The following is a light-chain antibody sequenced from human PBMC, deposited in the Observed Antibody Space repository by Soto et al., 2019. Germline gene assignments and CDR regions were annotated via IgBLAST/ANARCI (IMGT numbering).Light chain of an antibody. J-gene: IGKJ2*01. Sequence: DIVLTQSPGTLSLSPGERATLSCRASQSVSSTYLAWYQQKPGQAPRLLIYGASFRATGIPDRFSGSGSGTDFTLTISRLEPEDFAVYYCQQYGSSPQGYIFGQGTKLEIQ. V-gene: IGKV3-20*01. CDR2: GAS. CDR1: QSVSSTY. CDR3: QQYGSSPQGYI.